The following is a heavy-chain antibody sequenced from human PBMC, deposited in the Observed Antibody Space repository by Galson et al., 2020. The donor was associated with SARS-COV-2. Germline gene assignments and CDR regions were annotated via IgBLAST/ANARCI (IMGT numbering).Heavy chain of an antibody. CDR3: ARGSSGYFPGDV. CDR2: ISSRSSTI. V-gene: IGHV3-48*02. D-gene: IGHD3-22*01. Sequence: TGGSLRLSCAASGFTFSSYSMNWVRQAPGKGLEWVSYISSRSSTIYYADSVKGRFTISRDNAKNSLYLQMNSLRDEDTAVYYCARGSSGYFPGDVWGQGTTVTVSS. CDR1: GFTFSSYS. J-gene: IGHJ6*02.